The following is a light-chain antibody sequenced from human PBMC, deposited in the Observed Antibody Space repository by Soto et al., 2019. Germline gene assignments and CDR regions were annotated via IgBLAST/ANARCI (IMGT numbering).Light chain of an antibody. V-gene: IGKV1-39*01. CDR3: QQSYTNPYI. CDR1: QSISSY. J-gene: IGKJ2*01. Sequence: DIQMTQSPSSLSASVGDRVTITCRASQSISSYLNWYQQKPGKAPRLLIYAASSLQSGVSSRFIGSGSGTDFTLTISSLQPEDFAIYYCQQSYTNPYIFGQGTKLEIK. CDR2: AAS.